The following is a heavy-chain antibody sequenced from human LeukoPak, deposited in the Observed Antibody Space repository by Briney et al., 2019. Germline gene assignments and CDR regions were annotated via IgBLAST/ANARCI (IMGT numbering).Heavy chain of an antibody. CDR2: INQDGTKK. D-gene: IGHD3-10*01. V-gene: IGHV3-7*01. CDR1: GFSFSGYW. CDR3: ARDVNPSFGSRTYYDAFDI. Sequence: GGPLRLSCGAFGFSFSGYWMTWVRQVPGKGLEWVANINQDGTKKYYVDSVKGRFTISRDNAENSLYPQINSLRVEDTALYYCARDVNPSFGSRTYYDAFDIWGQGTMVTVSS. J-gene: IGHJ3*02.